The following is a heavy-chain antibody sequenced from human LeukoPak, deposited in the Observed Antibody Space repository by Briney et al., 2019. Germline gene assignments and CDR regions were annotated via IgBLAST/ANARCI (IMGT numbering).Heavy chain of an antibody. J-gene: IGHJ4*02. D-gene: IGHD3-22*01. V-gene: IGHV3-15*01. Sequence: GGSLRLSCAASGFTFSSYGMHWVRQAPGKGLEWVGRIKSKTDGGTTDYAAPVKGRFTISRDDSKNTLYLQMNSLKTEDTAVYYCTTPTSPYYYDSSGYPGYWGQGTLVTVSS. CDR3: TTPTSPYYYDSSGYPGY. CDR2: IKSKTDGGTT. CDR1: GFTFSSYG.